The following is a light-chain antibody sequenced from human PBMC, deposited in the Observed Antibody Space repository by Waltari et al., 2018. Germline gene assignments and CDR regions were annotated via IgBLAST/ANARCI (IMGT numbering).Light chain of an antibody. CDR1: QNIGHY. J-gene: IGKJ1*01. CDR2: ASS. CDR3: QHHFRLPAT. Sequence: IVLPQSPGTLSLSPGGRATLSCRASQNIGHYFAWYQQKPGQAPRLLIYASSTRAAGIPDRFSGSGSGADFSLTITRLEPDDFAVYYCQHHFRLPATFGQGTKV. V-gene: IGKV3-20*01.